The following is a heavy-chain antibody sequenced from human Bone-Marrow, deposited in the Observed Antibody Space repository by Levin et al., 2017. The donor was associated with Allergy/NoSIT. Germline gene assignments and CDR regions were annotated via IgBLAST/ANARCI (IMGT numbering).Heavy chain of an antibody. J-gene: IGHJ3*01. V-gene: IGHV1-69*04. CDR3: ARAFYCDSSGNYRSAFDL. Sequence: SVKVSCKASGGSFSSYPINWVRQAPGQGLEWMGRIIPMPGITNYTQNFQERVTITADRSTSTAYMELSSLRSEDTAVYYCARAFYCDSSGNYRSAFDLWGQGTRVTVSS. D-gene: IGHD3-22*01. CDR1: GGSFSSYP. CDR2: IIPMPGIT.